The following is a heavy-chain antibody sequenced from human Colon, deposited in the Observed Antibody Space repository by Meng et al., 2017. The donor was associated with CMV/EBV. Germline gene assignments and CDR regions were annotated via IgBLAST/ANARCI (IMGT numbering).Heavy chain of an antibody. J-gene: IGHJ6*02. CDR2: ISAYNGNT. Sequence: ASVKVSCKASGYTFTSYGISWVRQAPGQGLEWMGWISAYNGNTNYAQKLQGRVTMTTDTSTSTAYMELRSLRSDDTAVYYCARDMYQLLSYSVDGMDVWGQGTTVTVSS. D-gene: IGHD2-2*01. CDR1: GYTFTSYG. CDR3: ARDMYQLLSYSVDGMDV. V-gene: IGHV1-18*01.